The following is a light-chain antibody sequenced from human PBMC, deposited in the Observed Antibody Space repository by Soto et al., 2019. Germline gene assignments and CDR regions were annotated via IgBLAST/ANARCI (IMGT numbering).Light chain of an antibody. V-gene: IGKV1-39*01. CDR3: QQSYNTPLT. Sequence: DIQMTQSPSSLSASVVAKVTITSLSSQSIGRYLNWYQQKPGKATEFLLYGTYNLRSGVPSRFSGSGSGTDFTLTISSLQVEDFATYYCQQSYNTPLTFGGGTKVEIK. J-gene: IGKJ4*01. CDR1: QSIGRY. CDR2: GTY.